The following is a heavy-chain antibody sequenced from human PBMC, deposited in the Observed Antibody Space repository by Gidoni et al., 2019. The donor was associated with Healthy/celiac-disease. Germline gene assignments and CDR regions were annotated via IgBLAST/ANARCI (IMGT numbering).Heavy chain of an antibody. V-gene: IGHV1-69*04. D-gene: IGHD4-17*01. J-gene: IGHJ4*02. Sequence: QVQLVQSGAEVKKPGSSVKVSCKASGGTFSSYAISWVRQAPGQGLEWMGRIIPICGIANYTQKSQGRVTITADKPTSTPYRGLSSVSPEDTAVYYCASAYPPIHDYGEGGGGDYWGQGTLVTVSS. CDR2: IIPICGIA. CDR3: ASAYPPIHDYGEGGGGDY. CDR1: GGTFSSYA.